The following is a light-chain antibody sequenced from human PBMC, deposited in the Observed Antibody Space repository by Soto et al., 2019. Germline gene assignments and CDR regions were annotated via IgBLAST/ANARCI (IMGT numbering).Light chain of an antibody. J-gene: IGKJ1*01. Sequence: EIVMTQSPATLSVSPGERATLSCRASQSVSSNLAWYQQKPGQAPRLLIYDASTRATGIPARFSGGGSGTESTLTISSLQSEDVAVYYCQQYNNWRTFGQGTKVDI. CDR1: QSVSSN. V-gene: IGKV3-15*01. CDR3: QQYNNWRT. CDR2: DAS.